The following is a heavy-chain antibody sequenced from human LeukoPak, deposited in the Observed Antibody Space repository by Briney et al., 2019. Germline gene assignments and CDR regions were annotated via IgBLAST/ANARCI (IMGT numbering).Heavy chain of an antibody. V-gene: IGHV4-59*01. J-gene: IGHJ5*02. CDR1: GVSINTYY. Sequence: PSETLSLTCTVSGVSINTYYWAWIRQPPGKGLEWIGHISFSGSTSYNPSLKSRLTMSVDPSKNQFSLKLTSVTAADTAVYYCATEVWSGHHWGQGTLVTVPS. D-gene: IGHD2-21*01. CDR2: ISFSGST. CDR3: ATEVWSGHH.